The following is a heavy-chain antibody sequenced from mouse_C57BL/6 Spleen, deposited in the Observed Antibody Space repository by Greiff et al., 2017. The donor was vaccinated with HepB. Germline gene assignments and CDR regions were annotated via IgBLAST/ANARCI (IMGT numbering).Heavy chain of an antibody. CDR2: INPGSGGT. CDR3: ARGRIGYYYAMDY. V-gene: IGHV1-54*01. CDR1: GYAFTNYL. J-gene: IGHJ4*01. Sequence: QVQLKQSGAELVRPGTSVKVSCKASGYAFTNYLIEWVKQRPGQGLEWIGVINPGSGGTNYNEKFKGKATLTADKSSSTAYMQLSSLTSEDSAVYFCARGRIGYYYAMDYWGQGTSVTVSS. D-gene: IGHD2-2*01.